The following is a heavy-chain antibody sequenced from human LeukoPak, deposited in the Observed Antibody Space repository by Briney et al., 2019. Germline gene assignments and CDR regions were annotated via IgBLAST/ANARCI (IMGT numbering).Heavy chain of an antibody. D-gene: IGHD6-13*01. Sequence: SETLSLTCTVSGGSISTYYWSWIRQPPGKGLEWIGFIYYIGTTNYNPSLKSRVALSVNTPRNQFSLKLSSVTAADTAVYYCARVSSSWYMNWFDPWGQGTLVTVSS. J-gene: IGHJ5*02. CDR1: GGSISTYY. V-gene: IGHV4-59*01. CDR2: IYYIGTT. CDR3: ARVSSSWYMNWFDP.